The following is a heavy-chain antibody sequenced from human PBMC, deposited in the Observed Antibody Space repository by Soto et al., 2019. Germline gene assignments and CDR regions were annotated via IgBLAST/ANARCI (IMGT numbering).Heavy chain of an antibody. CDR2: IIPIFGTA. CDR3: ASYSSSWSYYYYGMDV. V-gene: IGHV1-69*06. Sequence: SVKVSCKASGGTFSSYAISWVRQAPGQGLEWMGGIIPIFGTANYAQKFQGRVTITADKSTSAAYMELSSLRSEDTAVYYCASYSSSWSYYYYGMDVWGQGTTVTVSS. J-gene: IGHJ6*02. CDR1: GGTFSSYA. D-gene: IGHD6-13*01.